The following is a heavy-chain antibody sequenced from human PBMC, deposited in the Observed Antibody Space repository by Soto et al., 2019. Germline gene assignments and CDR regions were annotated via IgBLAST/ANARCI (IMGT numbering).Heavy chain of an antibody. J-gene: IGHJ4*02. V-gene: IGHV3-53*02. CDR3: VRVAPSYSALLPGDY. CDR1: GFTFSFYH. CDR2: VQSDFKT. D-gene: IGHD2-21*01. Sequence: EVQLVENGGGLMQPGGSLRLSCAASGFTFSFYHMSWVRQAPGKGLEWVSAVQSDFKTYYSDSVKGRFTISRDNSKNTLYLQMHSIRADDTAVYYCVRVAPSYSALLPGDYWGQGTLVTVAS.